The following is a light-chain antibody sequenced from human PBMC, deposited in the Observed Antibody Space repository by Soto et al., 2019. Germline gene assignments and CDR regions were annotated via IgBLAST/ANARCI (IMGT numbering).Light chain of an antibody. V-gene: IGLV2-23*01. CDR3: CSYTGTTTVV. J-gene: IGLJ2*01. CDR1: SSDVGFYNL. Sequence: QSALTQPASVSGSPGQSITISCTGTSSDVGFYNLVSWYQQHPGKAPQLIIFEGIRRPSGVSNRFSGSKSGNTASLTISGLQAEDEANYYCCSYTGTTTVVFGGGTKLTVL. CDR2: EGI.